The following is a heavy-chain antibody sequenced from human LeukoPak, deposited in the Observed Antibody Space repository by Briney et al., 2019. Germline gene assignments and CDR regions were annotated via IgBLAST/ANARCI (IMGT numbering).Heavy chain of an antibody. CDR1: GFTFSSFW. CDR2: ISTDGSST. Sequence: GGSLRLSCAASGFTFSSFWIHWVRQAPGKGLVWVSRISTDGSSTTYADSVKGRFTISRDNAKNTLYLQMNSLRAEDTAVYYCARILDSAWGELGYWGQGTLVTVSS. V-gene: IGHV3-74*01. CDR3: ARILDSAWGELGY. D-gene: IGHD6-19*01. J-gene: IGHJ4*02.